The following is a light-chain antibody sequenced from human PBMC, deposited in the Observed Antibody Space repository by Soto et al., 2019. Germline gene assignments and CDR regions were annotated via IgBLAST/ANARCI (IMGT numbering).Light chain of an antibody. CDR2: SAN. Sequence: QTVVTQEPSLTVSPGGTVTLTCASSTGAVTNDNYPNWLQQKPGQAPRALIYSANNRHSWTPARFSGSLLGGKAALTLSGVQPEDEGDYYCLLYFGGAQVFGGGTKLTVL. V-gene: IGLV7-43*01. J-gene: IGLJ2*01. CDR1: TGAVTNDNY. CDR3: LLYFGGAQV.